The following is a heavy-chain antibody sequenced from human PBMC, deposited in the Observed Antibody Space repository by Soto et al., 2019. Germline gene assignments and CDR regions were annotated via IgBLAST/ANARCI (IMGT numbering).Heavy chain of an antibody. J-gene: IGHJ6*02. Sequence: PGGSLRLSCIGFGFTFSTYEMSWVRQAPGKGLEWLSYISSSGTSIYYADSGRGRFTISRHNAKNSQYLQMNSLRGDDTVLYHCVRDDYQYGLDVWGPGTTVNV. CDR3: VRDDYQYGLDV. D-gene: IGHD5-12*01. CDR1: GFTFSTYE. CDR2: ISSSGTSI. V-gene: IGHV3-48*03.